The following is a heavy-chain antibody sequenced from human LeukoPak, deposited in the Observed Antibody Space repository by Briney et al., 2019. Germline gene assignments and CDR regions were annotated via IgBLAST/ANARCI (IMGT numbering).Heavy chain of an antibody. D-gene: IGHD6-13*01. J-gene: IGHJ4*02. CDR2: ISSSSSPI. CDR3: ARDHYSRNDY. CDR1: GFAFNTYS. Sequence: GGSLRLSCAASGFAFNTYSMNWVRQAPGKGLEWVSYISSSSSPIYYADSVKGRFTISRDNAKNSLCLQMNSLRDEDTAVYYCARDHYSRNDYWGQGTLVTVSS. V-gene: IGHV3-48*02.